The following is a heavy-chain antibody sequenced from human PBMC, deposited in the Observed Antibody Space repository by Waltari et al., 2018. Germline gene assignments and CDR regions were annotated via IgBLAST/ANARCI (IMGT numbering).Heavy chain of an antibody. CDR1: GYSISRGSY. J-gene: IGHJ4*02. V-gene: IGHV4-38-2*01. CDR2: IYHSGST. Sequence: VQLQESGPGLVKPSETLSLTCAVAGYSISRGSYSGWLRPPPGKGLEWIGSIYHSGSTYYNPSLKSRVTISVDTSKNQFSLKLSSVTAADTAVYYCARHDYESSGYYYDYWGQGTLVTVSS. D-gene: IGHD3-22*01. CDR3: ARHDYESSGYYYDY.